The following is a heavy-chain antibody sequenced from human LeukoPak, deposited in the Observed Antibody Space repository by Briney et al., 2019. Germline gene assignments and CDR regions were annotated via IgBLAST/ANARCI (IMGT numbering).Heavy chain of an antibody. V-gene: IGHV4-39*07. CDR1: GGSISSSSYY. J-gene: IGHJ5*02. CDR2: IYYSGST. Sequence: SETLSLTCTVSGGSISSSSYYWGWIRQPPGKGLEWIGSIYYSGSTYYNPSLKSRVTISVDTSKNQFSLKLSSVTAADTAVYYCARDCSSTSCYGRFAPWGQGTLVTVSS. D-gene: IGHD2-2*01. CDR3: ARDCSSTSCYGRFAP.